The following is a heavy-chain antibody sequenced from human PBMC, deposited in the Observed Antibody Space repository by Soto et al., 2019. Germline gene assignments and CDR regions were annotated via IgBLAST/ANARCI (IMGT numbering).Heavy chain of an antibody. V-gene: IGHV4-61*05. CDR3: ATQFLNYYGSGAFDY. Sequence: SETLSLTCTVSGGSISSSSYYWGWIRQPPGKGLEWIGYIYYSGSTNYNPSLKSRVTISVDTSKNQFSLKLSSVTAADTAVYYCATQFLNYYGSGAFDYWGQGTLVTVSS. J-gene: IGHJ4*02. D-gene: IGHD3-10*01. CDR1: GGSISSSSYY. CDR2: IYYSGST.